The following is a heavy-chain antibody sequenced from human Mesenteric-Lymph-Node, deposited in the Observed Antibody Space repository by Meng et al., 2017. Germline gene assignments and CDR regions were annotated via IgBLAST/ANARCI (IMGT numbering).Heavy chain of an antibody. V-gene: IGHV4-34*01. CDR1: GGSFSGYY. CDR3: ARGPTTYFDY. J-gene: IGHJ4*02. Sequence: QVQLQQWGAGLLKPSETLSRTCAVYGGSFSGYYWSWIRQPPGKGLEWIGYIYYSGSTYYNPSLRSRITISVDTSKNQFSLRLRSVTAADTAVYYCARGPTTYFDYWGQGTLVTVSS. D-gene: IGHD4-17*01. CDR2: IYYSGST.